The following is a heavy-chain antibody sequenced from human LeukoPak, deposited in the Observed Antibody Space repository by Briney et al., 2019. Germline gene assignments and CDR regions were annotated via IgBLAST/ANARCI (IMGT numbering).Heavy chain of an antibody. CDR3: AKDQYDSSGYFILPCDY. J-gene: IGHJ4*02. CDR2: ISGSGGST. V-gene: IGHV3-23*01. Sequence: PGGSLRLSCAASGFTFSSYAMSWVRQAPGKGLEWVSAISGSGGSTYYVDSVKGRFTISRDNSKNTLYLQMNSLRAEDTAVYYCAKDQYDSSGYFILPCDYWGQGTLVTVSS. CDR1: GFTFSSYA. D-gene: IGHD3-22*01.